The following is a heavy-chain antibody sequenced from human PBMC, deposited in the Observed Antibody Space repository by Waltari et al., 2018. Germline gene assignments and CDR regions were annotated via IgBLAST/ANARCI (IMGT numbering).Heavy chain of an antibody. J-gene: IGHJ4*02. Sequence: EVQLLESGGGLVQPGGSLRLSCAASGFTFSRYAMSWVRQAQGKGLVGRSAVSDGGCSTHDADSVKGRFTISRADSKNTLYLQMTSLRAEDTAVYYCAKGVDNGDWGQGTLVTVSS. V-gene: IGHV3-23*01. CDR3: AKGVDNGD. CDR2: VSDGGCST. D-gene: IGHD1-1*01. CDR1: GFTFSRYA.